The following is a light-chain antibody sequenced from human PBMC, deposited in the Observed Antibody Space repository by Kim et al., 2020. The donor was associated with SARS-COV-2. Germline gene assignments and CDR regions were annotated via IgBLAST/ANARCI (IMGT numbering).Light chain of an antibody. Sequence: LTQPHSVSESPGKTVTISCTRSSGSIASNYVQWYQQRPGSAPTTVIYEDNQRPSGVSDRFSGSIDSSSNSASLTISGLKTEDEADYYCQSYDSSNWVFGGGTQLTVL. CDR3: QSYDSSNWV. J-gene: IGLJ3*02. CDR2: EDN. CDR1: SGSIASNY. V-gene: IGLV6-57*04.